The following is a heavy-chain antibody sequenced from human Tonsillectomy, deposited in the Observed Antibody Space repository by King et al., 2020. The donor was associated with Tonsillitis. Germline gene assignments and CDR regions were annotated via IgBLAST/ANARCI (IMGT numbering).Heavy chain of an antibody. D-gene: IGHD4-11*01. V-gene: IGHV3-11*06. J-gene: IGHJ4*02. CDR3: ARERDYSTSVFDS. CDR1: GFTFSDYY. CDR2: IDGRSSFT. Sequence: VQLVESGGGLVKPGGSLRLSCAASGFTFSDYYMTWIRQAPGKGLEGISYIDGRSSFTTYADSVQGRFTISRDNARNSLFLHMNSLRAEDTAVYYCARERDYSTSVFDSWGLGTLVTVSS.